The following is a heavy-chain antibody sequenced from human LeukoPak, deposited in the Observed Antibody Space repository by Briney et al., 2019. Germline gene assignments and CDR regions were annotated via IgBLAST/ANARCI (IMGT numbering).Heavy chain of an antibody. Sequence: ASVKVSCKASGYTFSTYYMHWVRQAPGQGLEWMGIINPGGGTTNYAQKFQGRVTMTRDTSTTTVYMELSSQRSEDTAVYYCARGRPGSGWSFDYWGQGTLVTVSS. CDR1: GYTFSTYY. V-gene: IGHV1-46*01. CDR2: INPGGGTT. D-gene: IGHD6-19*01. CDR3: ARGRPGSGWSFDY. J-gene: IGHJ4*02.